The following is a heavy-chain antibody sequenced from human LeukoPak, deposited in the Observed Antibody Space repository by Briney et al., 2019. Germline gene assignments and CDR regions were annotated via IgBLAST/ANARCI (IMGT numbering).Heavy chain of an antibody. CDR2: IYYSGIT. J-gene: IGHJ6*02. CDR1: GGSISRYY. Sequence: SETLSLTCTVSGGSISRYYWSWIRQPPGKGLEWIGYIYYSGITNYNPSLKSRLTISLDTSKSQFSLKLSSVTAADTAVYYCARGYSSGWNFDGMDVWGQGTTVTVSS. D-gene: IGHD6-19*01. CDR3: ARGYSSGWNFDGMDV. V-gene: IGHV4-59*01.